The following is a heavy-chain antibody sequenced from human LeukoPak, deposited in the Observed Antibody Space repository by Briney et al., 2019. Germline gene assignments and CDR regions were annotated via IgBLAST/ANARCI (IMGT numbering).Heavy chain of an antibody. D-gene: IGHD3-10*01. Sequence: PGGSLRLSCAASGFAFSTYWMHWVRQAPGKGLVWVSRIKSDGSSTTYADFVKGRFTVSRDNAKNTLYLQMRSRRADDTAMYFCARVGGRGSIGGDCWGQGTLVTVSS. CDR1: GFAFSTYW. J-gene: IGHJ4*02. CDR2: IKSDGSST. CDR3: ARVGGRGSIGGDC. V-gene: IGHV3-74*03.